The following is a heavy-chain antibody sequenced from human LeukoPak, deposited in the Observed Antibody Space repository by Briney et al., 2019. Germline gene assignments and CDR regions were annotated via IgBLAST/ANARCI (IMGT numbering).Heavy chain of an antibody. J-gene: IGHJ6*02. Sequence: PGGSLRLSCAASGFTFSSFAMSWVRQAPGKGLERVSIIGAGGSKTYYADSVKGRFTISRDNSKNTLYLQMNSLRAEDTAVYYCAKGIKGSYCNGDCYLTYYYYGLDVWGQGTTVTVSS. D-gene: IGHD2-21*02. V-gene: IGHV3-23*01. CDR2: IGAGGSKT. CDR1: GFTFSSFA. CDR3: AKGIKGSYCNGDCYLTYYYYGLDV.